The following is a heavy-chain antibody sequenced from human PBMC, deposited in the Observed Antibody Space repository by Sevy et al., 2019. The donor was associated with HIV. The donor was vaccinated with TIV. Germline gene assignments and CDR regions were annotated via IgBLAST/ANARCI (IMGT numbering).Heavy chain of an antibody. V-gene: IGHV1-2*02. CDR2: INPNSGVT. J-gene: IGHJ4*02. CDR3: TRSAAEAKNFYCGGDCYSDY. Sequence: ASVKVSCKASGYTFTGYYLHWVRQAPGQGLEWMGWINPNSGVTNYAPKFQGRVTMTRDKSISTASMELSRLRSDDTAVYYCTRSAAEAKNFYCGGDCYSDYWGQGTLVTVSS. D-gene: IGHD2-21*02. CDR1: GYTFTGYY.